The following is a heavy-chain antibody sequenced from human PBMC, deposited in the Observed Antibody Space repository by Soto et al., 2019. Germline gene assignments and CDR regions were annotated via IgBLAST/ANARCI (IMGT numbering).Heavy chain of an antibody. CDR3: AKEAPRVAPGTRAAFNT. V-gene: IGHV4-31*03. Sequence: SETLSLTCTVSSGSINSGGYFWSWIRQHPGTGLEWIGYIHHSGNAYYNPSLRSRLTISVDTSKNQFSLKLDSVTAADTAVYYCAKEAPRVAPGTRAAFNTWGQGPMVTVS. D-gene: IGHD2-2*01. J-gene: IGHJ3*02. CDR2: IHHSGNA. CDR1: SGSINSGGYF.